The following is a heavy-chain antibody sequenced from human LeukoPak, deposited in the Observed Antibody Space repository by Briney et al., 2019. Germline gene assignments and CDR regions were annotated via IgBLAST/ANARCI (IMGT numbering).Heavy chain of an antibody. J-gene: IGHJ6*01. CDR2: ISGGGSST. CDR1: ASNLDDYA. Sequence: GGSLRLSCGASASNLDDYAMLCDRQAPGKGLEWVSLISGGGSSTYIDSVKGRFSISRDNSKNSLYLQMKSLRSEDTALYFCAKDYSDSEADSYYGMDIWGQGTTVTVSS. CDR3: AKDYSDSEADSYYGMDI. V-gene: IGHV3-43*02. D-gene: IGHD5-12*01.